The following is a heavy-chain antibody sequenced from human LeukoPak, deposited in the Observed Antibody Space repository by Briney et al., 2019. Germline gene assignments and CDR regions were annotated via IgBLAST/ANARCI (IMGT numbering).Heavy chain of an antibody. D-gene: IGHD2-2*02. V-gene: IGHV3-33*01. CDR3: AGDASLGYCSSTSCYKDY. CDR1: GFTFSSYG. Sequence: GRSLRLSCAASGFTFSSYGIRWVRQAPGEGLEWVALIWNDGSDKYYEDSVQGRFTISRDNSKKTLYLQMNSLRAEDTAVYYCAGDASLGYCSSTSCYKDYWGQGTLLTVSS. J-gene: IGHJ4*02. CDR2: IWNDGSDK.